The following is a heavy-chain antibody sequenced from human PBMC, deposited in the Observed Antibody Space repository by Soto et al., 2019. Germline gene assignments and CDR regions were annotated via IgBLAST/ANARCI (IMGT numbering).Heavy chain of an antibody. CDR3: ARDSRTATLDF. Sequence: QVQLVQSGAEVKQPGSSVKVSCTISGGTFDSFTISWVRQAPVQGFEWMGGIIPVSGVPSYSRHFQGRITITADASTRTAYMDLSGLKFEDTAVYFCARDSRTATLDFWGQGTLVSVS. D-gene: IGHD2-2*01. V-gene: IGHV1-69*01. CDR2: IIPVSGVP. CDR1: GGTFDSFT. J-gene: IGHJ4*02.